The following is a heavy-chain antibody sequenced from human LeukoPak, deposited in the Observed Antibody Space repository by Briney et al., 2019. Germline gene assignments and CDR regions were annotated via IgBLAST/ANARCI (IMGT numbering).Heavy chain of an antibody. Sequence: PGGSLRLSCAASGFTFSSYAMSWVRQAPGKGLEWVSAISGRGGSTYYEDSVKGRFTISRDNSKNKLYVQMNSLRAEDTAVYYCAKDGMDYNWIRLGYWGQGTLVTVSS. D-gene: IGHD1-20*01. CDR3: AKDGMDYNWIRLGY. J-gene: IGHJ4*02. V-gene: IGHV3-23*01. CDR1: GFTFSSYA. CDR2: ISGRGGST.